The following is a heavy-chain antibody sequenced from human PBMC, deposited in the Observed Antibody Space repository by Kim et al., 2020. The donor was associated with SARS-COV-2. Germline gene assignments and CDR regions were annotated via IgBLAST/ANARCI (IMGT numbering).Heavy chain of an antibody. CDR1: GFTFMNAW. V-gene: IGHV3-15*01. D-gene: IGHD3-22*01. CDR2: IKSKSDGGTT. CDR3: TIPSSGYFY. J-gene: IGHJ4*02. Sequence: GGSLRLSCEASGFTFMNAWMSWVRQAPGKGLEWVGRIKSKSDGGTTDYGAPVKGRFTISRDDSKDMVFLQMNSLKTEDTAVYYCTIPSSGYFYWGQGTVVIVST.